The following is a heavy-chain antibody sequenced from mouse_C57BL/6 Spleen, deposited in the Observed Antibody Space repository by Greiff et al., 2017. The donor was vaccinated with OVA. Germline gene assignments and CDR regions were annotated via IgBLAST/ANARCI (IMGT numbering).Heavy chain of an antibody. CDR3: ARETNSNWEEYYAMDY. CDR1: GYTFTDYN. V-gene: IGHV1-22*01. D-gene: IGHD4-1*01. CDR2: INPNNGGT. J-gene: IGHJ4*01. Sequence: VQLKQSGPELVKPGASVKMSCKASGYTFTDYNMHWVKQSHGKSLEWIGYINPNNGGTSYNQKFKGKATLTVNKSSSTAYMELRSLTSEDSAVYYCARETNSNWEEYYAMDYWGQGTSVTVSS.